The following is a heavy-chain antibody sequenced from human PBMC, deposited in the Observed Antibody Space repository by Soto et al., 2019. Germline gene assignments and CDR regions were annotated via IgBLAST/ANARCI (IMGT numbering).Heavy chain of an antibody. CDR1: GFTFSSYG. J-gene: IGHJ6*02. Sequence: LRLSCAASGFTFSSYGMHWVRQAPGKGLEWVAVIWYDGSNKYYADSVKGRFTISRDNSKNTLYLQMNSLRAEDTAVYYCAREAGYSSSWYALAGYYYGMDVWGQGTTVTVSS. CDR3: AREAGYSSSWYALAGYYYGMDV. CDR2: IWYDGSNK. V-gene: IGHV3-33*01. D-gene: IGHD6-13*01.